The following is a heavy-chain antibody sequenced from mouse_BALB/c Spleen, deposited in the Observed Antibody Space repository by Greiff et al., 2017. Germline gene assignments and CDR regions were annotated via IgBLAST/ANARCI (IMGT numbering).Heavy chain of an antibody. Sequence: QVQLQQSGPELVKPGASVKISCKASGYAFSSSWMNWVKQRPGQGLEWIGRIYPGDGDTNYNGKFKGKATLTADKSSSTAYMQLSSLTSVDSAVYFCAREGGMITTTVYYFDYWGQGTTLTVSS. CDR2: IYPGDGDT. CDR1: GYAFSSSW. J-gene: IGHJ2*01. V-gene: IGHV1-82*01. CDR3: AREGGMITTTVYYFDY. D-gene: IGHD2-4*01.